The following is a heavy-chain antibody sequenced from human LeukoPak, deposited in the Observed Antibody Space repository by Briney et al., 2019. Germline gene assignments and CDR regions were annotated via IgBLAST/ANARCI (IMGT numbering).Heavy chain of an antibody. CDR1: GFTFSRYW. Sequence: GGSLRLSCAASGFTFSRYWMNWVRQAPGKGLEWVANIKQDGNEKYYVDSVKCRFSITRDNAKNSLFLQMDSLRAEDTAVYYCAKEGAYPIITYDSWGQGALVTASS. D-gene: IGHD3-10*01. CDR3: AKEGAYPIITYDS. J-gene: IGHJ5*01. CDR2: IKQDGNEK. V-gene: IGHV3-7*01.